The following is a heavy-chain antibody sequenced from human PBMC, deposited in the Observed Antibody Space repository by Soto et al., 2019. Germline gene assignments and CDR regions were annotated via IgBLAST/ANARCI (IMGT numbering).Heavy chain of an antibody. CDR3: ARDTGNSFDY. V-gene: IGHV1-18*01. Sequence: HVQLVQSGGELKKPGASVKVSCNTSGYTFNTYFITWVRQAPGQGLEWMGWISPHNGNPNYAEKFQGRVTMTADTITKTAYMELRNLRIDDTAVYYCARDTGNSFDYWGQGTPVTVSS. CDR1: GYTFNTYF. CDR2: ISPHNGNP. J-gene: IGHJ4*02.